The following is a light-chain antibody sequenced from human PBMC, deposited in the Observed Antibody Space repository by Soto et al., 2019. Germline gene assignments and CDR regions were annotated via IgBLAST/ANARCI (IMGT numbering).Light chain of an antibody. CDR3: SSFTTSNTLV. Sequence: QSALTQPPSVSGSPGQSVTISCTGTSSDDGSYNRVSWFRQPPGTAPKLIIYEVSNRPSGVPDRFSVSKSGITASLTISGLQAEDEADYYCSSFTTSNTLVFGGGTKLTVL. J-gene: IGLJ2*01. CDR1: SSDDGSYNR. CDR2: EVS. V-gene: IGLV2-18*02.